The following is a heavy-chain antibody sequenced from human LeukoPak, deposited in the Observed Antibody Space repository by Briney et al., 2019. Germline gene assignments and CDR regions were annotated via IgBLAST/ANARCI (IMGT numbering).Heavy chain of an antibody. Sequence: ASVKVSCKASGCTFTGYYMHWVRQAPGQGLEWMGWINPNSGGTNYAQKFQGRVTMTRDTSISTAYMELRRLRSDDTAVYYCARAKVVAATPIDYWGQGTLVSVSS. CDR3: ARAKVVAATPIDY. J-gene: IGHJ4*02. V-gene: IGHV1-2*02. CDR2: INPNSGGT. CDR1: GCTFTGYY. D-gene: IGHD2-15*01.